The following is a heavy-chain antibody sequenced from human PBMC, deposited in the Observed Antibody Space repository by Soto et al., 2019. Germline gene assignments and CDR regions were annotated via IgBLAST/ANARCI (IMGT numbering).Heavy chain of an antibody. CDR2: SYPGDSDT. CDR3: ARPFGDTAMVVDY. J-gene: IGHJ4*02. CDR1: GYTFTRNW. D-gene: IGHD5-18*01. V-gene: IGHV5-51*01. Sequence: GESLKISCKASGYTFTRNWIGWVRQMPPKRLGWIGSSYPGDSDTRYSPSFQGQVTISADKSISTAYLQWRSLKASDTAMYYCARPFGDTAMVVDYWGQGTMVTVSS.